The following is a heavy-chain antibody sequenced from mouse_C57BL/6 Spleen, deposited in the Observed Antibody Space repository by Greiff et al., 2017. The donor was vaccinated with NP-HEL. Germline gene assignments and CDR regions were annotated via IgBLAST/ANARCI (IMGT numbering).Heavy chain of an antibody. V-gene: IGHV1-81*01. CDR2: IYPRNGNT. J-gene: IGHJ4*01. Sequence: QVQLQQSGAELARPGASVKLSCKASGYTFTSYGISWVKQRTGQGLEWIGEIYPRNGNTYYNEKFKGKATLTADKSSSTAYMELRSLTSEDSAVYFCARSHYGSNAMDYWGQGTSVTVSS. CDR1: GYTFTSYG. D-gene: IGHD1-1*01. CDR3: ARSHYGSNAMDY.